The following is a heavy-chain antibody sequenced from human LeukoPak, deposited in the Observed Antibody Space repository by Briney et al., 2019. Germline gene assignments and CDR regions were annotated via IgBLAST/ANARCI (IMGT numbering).Heavy chain of an antibody. CDR1: GFTFNDYA. CDR3: ASAGRLEGTNWGTIDS. J-gene: IGHJ4*02. D-gene: IGHD7-27*01. Sequence: GGSLRLSCAPSGFTFNDYAMHWVRQAPGKGLEWVAVIWNDGGNENYADSVKGRFTISRDTSRNTLSLQMNSLGADDTAVYWCASAGRLEGTNWGTIDSWGRGTLVNVYS. V-gene: IGHV3-33*08. CDR2: IWNDGGNE.